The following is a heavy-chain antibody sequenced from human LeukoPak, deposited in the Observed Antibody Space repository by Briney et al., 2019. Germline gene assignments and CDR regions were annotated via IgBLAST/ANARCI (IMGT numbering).Heavy chain of an antibody. J-gene: IGHJ1*01. CDR2: IYPGDSDT. V-gene: IGHV5-51*01. CDR3: ARLAYCGGDCYRTTRGYFQH. D-gene: IGHD2-21*02. CDR1: GFTFSSYW. Sequence: PGGSLRLSCAASGFTFSSYWIGWVRQMPGKGLEWMGIIYPGDSDTRYSPSFQGQVTISADKSITTAYLQWSSLKASDTAMYYCARLAYCGGDCYRTTRGYFQHWGQGTLVTVSS.